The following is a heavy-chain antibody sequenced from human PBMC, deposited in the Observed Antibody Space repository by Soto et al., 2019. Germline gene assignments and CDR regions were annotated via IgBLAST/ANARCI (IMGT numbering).Heavy chain of an antibody. J-gene: IGHJ4*02. D-gene: IGHD2-21*02. CDR2: TYYRSKWYT. CDR1: GDSVSSKSTS. Sequence: SQTLSLTCAVSGDSVSSKSTSWNWIRQSPSRGLEWLGRTYYRSKWYTEYAGSVESRITINPDTSNNQFSLQLTSVTPDDTAVYYCAGTRGILLTAEIDSWGQGTLVTVSS. V-gene: IGHV6-1*01. CDR3: AGTRGILLTAEIDS.